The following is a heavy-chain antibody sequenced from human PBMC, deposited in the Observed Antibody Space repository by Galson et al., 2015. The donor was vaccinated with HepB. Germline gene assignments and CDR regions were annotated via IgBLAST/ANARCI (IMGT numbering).Heavy chain of an antibody. CDR3: ARLAAAGHCFDP. V-gene: IGHV2-5*02. J-gene: IGHJ5*02. CDR2: IYWDDDK. CDR1: GFSLSTSGVG. Sequence: PALVKPTQTLTLPCTFSGFSLSTSGVGVGWIRQPTGKALEWLALIYWDDDKRYSPSLKSRLTITKDTSKNQVVLTMTNMDPVDTATYYCARLAAAGHCFDPWGQGTLVTVSS. D-gene: IGHD6-13*01.